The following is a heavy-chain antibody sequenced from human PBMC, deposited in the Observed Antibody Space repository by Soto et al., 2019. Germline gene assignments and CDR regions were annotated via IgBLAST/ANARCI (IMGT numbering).Heavy chain of an antibody. CDR2: IYYSGST. V-gene: IGHV4-31*03. D-gene: IGHD3-3*01. CDR1: GFSISSGGYY. J-gene: IGHJ5*02. CDR3: ARGSGYYASGGWFDP. Sequence: SETLSLTCPFSGFSISSGGYYWSWIRQHPGKGLEWIGYIYYSGSTYYNPSLKSRVTISVDTSKNQFSLKLSSVTAADTAVYYCARGSGYYASGGWFDPWGQGTLVTVSS.